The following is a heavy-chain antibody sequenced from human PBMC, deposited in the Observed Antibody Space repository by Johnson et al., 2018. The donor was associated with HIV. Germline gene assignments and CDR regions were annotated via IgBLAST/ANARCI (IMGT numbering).Heavy chain of an antibody. V-gene: IGHV3-33*01. J-gene: IGHJ3*02. Sequence: QVQVVESGGGVVQPGRSLRLSCAASGFTFSTYGMHWVRPAPGKGLEWVAVMWCDGSNKYYADSVKGRFTISRDNSKNTLYLQMNSLRAEDTAVYYCARLGSSSWYGDDAFDIWGQGTMVTVSS. D-gene: IGHD6-13*01. CDR2: MWCDGSNK. CDR3: ARLGSSSWYGDDAFDI. CDR1: GFTFSTYG.